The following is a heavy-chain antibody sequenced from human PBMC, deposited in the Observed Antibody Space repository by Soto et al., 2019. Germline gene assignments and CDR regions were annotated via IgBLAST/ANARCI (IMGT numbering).Heavy chain of an antibody. Sequence: EVQLVESGGGLVQPGGSLRLSCAASGFTFSDHYMDWVRQAPGKGLEWVGRSRNKANSYSPEYAASVKGRFTISRDESKNSLYLQMNSLKTEDKAVYYCARFSGSYTRGLDYWGQGTLVTVSS. CDR2: SRNKANSYSP. CDR3: ARFSGSYTRGLDY. CDR1: GFTFSDHY. V-gene: IGHV3-72*01. D-gene: IGHD1-26*01. J-gene: IGHJ4*02.